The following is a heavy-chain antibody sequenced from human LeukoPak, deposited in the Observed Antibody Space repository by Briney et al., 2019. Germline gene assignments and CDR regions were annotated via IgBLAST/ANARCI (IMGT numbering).Heavy chain of an antibody. CDR1: GYTFTGYY. J-gene: IGHJ5*02. Sequence: ASVKVSCKASGYTFTGYYMHWVRQAPGQGLEWMGWINPNSGGTNYAQKFQGRVTMTRDTSISTAYMELSRLRSDDTAVYYCARETGYSSSWHFSPPFDPWGQGTLVTVSS. V-gene: IGHV1-2*02. CDR3: ARETGYSSSWHFSPPFDP. CDR2: INPNSGGT. D-gene: IGHD6-13*01.